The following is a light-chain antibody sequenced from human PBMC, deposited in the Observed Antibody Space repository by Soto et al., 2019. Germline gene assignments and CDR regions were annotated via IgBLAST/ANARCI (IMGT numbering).Light chain of an antibody. Sequence: QSVLTQPASVSGSPGHSITISCAGTRGDVGNYNLVSWYQQHPGKAPKLIIYEVNKRPSGVSNRFSGSKSGNTASLTISGLQAEDEADYYCCSYAGSDTWAFGGGTKLTVL. CDR3: CSYAGSDTWA. CDR1: RGDVGNYNL. J-gene: IGLJ3*02. CDR2: EVN. V-gene: IGLV2-23*02.